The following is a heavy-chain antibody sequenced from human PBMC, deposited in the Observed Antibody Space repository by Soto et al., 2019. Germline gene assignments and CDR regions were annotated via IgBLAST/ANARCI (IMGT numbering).Heavy chain of an antibody. CDR2: IIPIFGTA. V-gene: IGHV1-69*12. Sequence: QVQLVQSGAEVKKPGSSVKVSCKASGGTFSSYAISWVRQAPGQGLEWMGGIIPIFGTADYAQKFQGRVTITADESTSTAYVERSSLRSEDTAVYYCAKNPENYYYGMDVWGQGTTVTVSS. CDR3: AKNPENYYYGMDV. CDR1: GGTFSSYA. J-gene: IGHJ6*02.